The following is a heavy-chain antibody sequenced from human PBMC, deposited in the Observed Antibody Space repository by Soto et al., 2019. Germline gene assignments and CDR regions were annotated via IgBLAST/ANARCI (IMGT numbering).Heavy chain of an antibody. J-gene: IGHJ5*02. CDR1: GGSISSGDYY. CDR2: IYYSGST. CDR3: ARDGAVTTSGHNWFDP. D-gene: IGHD4-17*01. Sequence: QVQLQESGPGLVKPSQTLSLTCTVSGGSISSGDYYWSWIRQPPGKGLEWIGYIYYSGSTYYNPFLKSRLTISVDTSKNQFSLKLSSVTAADTAVYYCARDGAVTTSGHNWFDPWGQGTLVTVSS. V-gene: IGHV4-30-4*01.